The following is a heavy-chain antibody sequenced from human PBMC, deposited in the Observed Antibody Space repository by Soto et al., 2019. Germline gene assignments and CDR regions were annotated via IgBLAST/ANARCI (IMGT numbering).Heavy chain of an antibody. J-gene: IGHJ4*02. CDR3: ASLSYCSGGRGYTGYVDY. CDR1: GYTFTGYY. Sequence: ASVKVSCKASGYTFTGYYMHWVRQAPGQGLEWMGWINPNSGGTNYAQKFQGRVTMTRDTSISTAYMELSRLRSDDTAVYYCASLSYCSGGRGYTGYVDYWGQGTLVTVSS. CDR2: INPNSGGT. D-gene: IGHD2-15*01. V-gene: IGHV1-2*02.